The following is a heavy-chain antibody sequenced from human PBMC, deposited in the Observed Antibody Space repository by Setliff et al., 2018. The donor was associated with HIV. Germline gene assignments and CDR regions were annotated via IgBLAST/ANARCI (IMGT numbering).Heavy chain of an antibody. CDR2: IYPADSDT. Sequence: PGESLKLSCKGSGYSFTSNWIGWVRQLPGKGLEWMGIIYPADSDTRYSPSFQGQVTISADKSIRTAYLQWSSLKASDTAMYFCARRFPDGYYDSSGYYYDAFDIWGQGTMVTVSS. D-gene: IGHD3-22*01. CDR1: GYSFTSNW. V-gene: IGHV5-51*01. CDR3: ARRFPDGYYDSSGYYYDAFDI. J-gene: IGHJ3*02.